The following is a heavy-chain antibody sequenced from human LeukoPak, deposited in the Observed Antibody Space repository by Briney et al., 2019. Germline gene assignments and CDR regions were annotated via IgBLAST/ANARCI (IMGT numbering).Heavy chain of an antibody. CDR2: INHSGST. Sequence: SETLSLTCAVYGGSFSGYYWSWIRQPPGKGLEWIGEINHSGSTNYNPSLKSRVTISVDTSKNQFSLKLSSVTAADTAVYYCARHDPEVPTDAFDIWGQGTMVTVSS. J-gene: IGHJ3*02. CDR1: GGSFSGYY. V-gene: IGHV4-34*01. CDR3: ARHDPEVPTDAFDI. D-gene: IGHD1-1*01.